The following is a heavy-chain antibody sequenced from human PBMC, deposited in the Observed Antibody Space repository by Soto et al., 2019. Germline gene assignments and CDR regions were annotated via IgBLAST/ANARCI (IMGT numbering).Heavy chain of an antibody. CDR1: GDSVSSNSVA. J-gene: IGHJ5*02. Sequence: SQTLSLTCAISGDSVSSNSVAWNWIRQSPSRGLEWLGRTYYRAKWYNDYAVSVKSRITINPDTSKNQFSLQLNSVTPEDTAVYYCARDLYSSSSFGHLGWFDPWGQRTLVTVSS. V-gene: IGHV6-1*01. CDR2: TYYRAKWYN. CDR3: ARDLYSSSSFGHLGWFDP. D-gene: IGHD6-6*01.